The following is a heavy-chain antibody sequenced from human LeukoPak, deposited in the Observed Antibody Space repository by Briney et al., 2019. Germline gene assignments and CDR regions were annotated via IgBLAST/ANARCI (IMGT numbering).Heavy chain of an antibody. J-gene: IGHJ5*02. Sequence: PGGSLRLSCAASGFTFSSYWMHWVRQDPGKGLVWVSRINSDGSSTSYADSVKGRFTISRDNAKNTLYLQMNSLRAEDTAVYYCARASYSNYGPWFDPWGQGTLVTVSS. CDR2: INSDGSST. V-gene: IGHV3-74*01. CDR1: GFTFSSYW. CDR3: ARASYSNYGPWFDP. D-gene: IGHD4-11*01.